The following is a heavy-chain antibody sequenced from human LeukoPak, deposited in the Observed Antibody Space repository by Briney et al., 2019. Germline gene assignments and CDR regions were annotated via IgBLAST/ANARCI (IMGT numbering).Heavy chain of an antibody. Sequence: ASVKVSCKASGGTFSSYAISWARQAPGQGLEWMGGIIPIFGTANYAQKFQGRVTITADESTSTAYMELSSLRSEDTAVYYCARLGPERFDPWGQGTLVTVSS. J-gene: IGHJ5*02. D-gene: IGHD5-24*01. CDR3: ARLGPERFDP. V-gene: IGHV1-69*13. CDR1: GGTFSSYA. CDR2: IIPIFGTA.